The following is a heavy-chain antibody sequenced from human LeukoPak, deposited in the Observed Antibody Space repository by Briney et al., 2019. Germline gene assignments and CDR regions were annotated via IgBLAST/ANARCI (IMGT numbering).Heavy chain of an antibody. CDR1: GFTVSSNY. J-gene: IGHJ4*02. CDR2: IYSGGST. D-gene: IGHD2-15*01. V-gene: IGHV3-66*01. Sequence: TGGSLRLSCAASGFTVSSNYMSWVRQAPGKGLEWVSVIYSGGSTYYADSVKGRFTISRDSSKNTLYLQMNSLRAEDTAVYYCARDHPLIYCSGGSCDDYWGQGTLVTVSS. CDR3: ARDHPLIYCSGGSCDDY.